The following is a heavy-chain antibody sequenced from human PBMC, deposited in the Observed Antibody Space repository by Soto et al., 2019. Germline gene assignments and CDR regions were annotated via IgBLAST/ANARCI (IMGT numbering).Heavy chain of an antibody. J-gene: IGHJ5*02. D-gene: IGHD2-2*01. CDR2: ISGSGGST. Sequence: EVQLLESGGGLVQPGGSLRLSCAASGLTFSSYAMSWVRQAPGKGLEWVSAISGSGGSTYYADSVKGRFTISRDNSKNTLYLQMNSLRAEDTAVYYCAKDSGLGYCSSTSCNNWFDPWGQGTLVTVSS. V-gene: IGHV3-23*01. CDR3: AKDSGLGYCSSTSCNNWFDP. CDR1: GLTFSSYA.